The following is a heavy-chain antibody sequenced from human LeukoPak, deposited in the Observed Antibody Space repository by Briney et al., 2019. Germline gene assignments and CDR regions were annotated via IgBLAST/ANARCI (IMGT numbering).Heavy chain of an antibody. CDR2: IYHSGST. V-gene: IGHV4-38-2*01. Sequence: SETLSLTCAVSGYSISSGYYWGWIRQPPGKGLEWIGSIYHSGSTYYNPSLKSRVTISVGTSKNQFSLKLSSVTAADAAVYYCARSDPDYYGSGSFFDYWGQGTLVTVSS. CDR1: GYSISSGYY. D-gene: IGHD3-10*01. CDR3: ARSDPDYYGSGSFFDY. J-gene: IGHJ4*02.